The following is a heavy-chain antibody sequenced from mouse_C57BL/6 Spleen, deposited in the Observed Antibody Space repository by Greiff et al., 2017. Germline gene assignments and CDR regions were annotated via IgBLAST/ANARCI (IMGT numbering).Heavy chain of an antibody. CDR3: AGEGVLHDFDY. V-gene: IGHV1-78*01. D-gene: IGHD1-1*01. CDR1: GYTFTDHT. Sequence: QVQLQQSDAELVKPGASVKISCKVSGYTFTDHTIHWMKQRPEQGLEWIGYIYPRDGSTTYNEKFKGKATLTADKSSSPASMQLNSLTSEDSAVYCCAGEGVLHDFDYWGQGTTVTVSS. CDR2: IYPRDGST. J-gene: IGHJ2*01.